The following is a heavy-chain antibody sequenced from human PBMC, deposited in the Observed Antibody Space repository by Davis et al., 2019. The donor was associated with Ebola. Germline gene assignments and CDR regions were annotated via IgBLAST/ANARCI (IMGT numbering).Heavy chain of an antibody. J-gene: IGHJ4*02. Sequence: SAKGRFTISRDNAKNSLYLQMNSLRAEDTAVYYCAKDLAGWVEAAAASWGQGTLVTVSS. CDR3: AKDLAGWVEAAAAS. V-gene: IGHV3-21*04. D-gene: IGHD6-13*01.